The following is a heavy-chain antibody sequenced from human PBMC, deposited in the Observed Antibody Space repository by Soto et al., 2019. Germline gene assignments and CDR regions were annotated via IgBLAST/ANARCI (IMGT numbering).Heavy chain of an antibody. CDR1: GFSFRSYG. Sequence: PGGSLRLSCAASGFSFRSYGMQCVRQAPGKGLEWVAVISYDGSNKYYADSVKDRFTISRDNSKKTLYLQMNSLRADDTAVYYCVAGQYFFDYCGQGTLVTVSS. D-gene: IGHD6-19*01. J-gene: IGHJ4*02. CDR2: ISYDGSNK. CDR3: VAGQYFFDY. V-gene: IGHV3-30*03.